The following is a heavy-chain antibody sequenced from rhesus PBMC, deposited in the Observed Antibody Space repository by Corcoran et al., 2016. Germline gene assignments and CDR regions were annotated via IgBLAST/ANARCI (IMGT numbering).Heavy chain of an antibody. CDR3: ARDPWGAYYGYADY. D-gene: IGHD3-34*01. Sequence: QLQLQESGPGLVKPSETLSLTCAVSGGSISSNYWSWIRQPPGKGLEWIGPISGSGGSTAYNPTLKSRVTISTDTSKNQFSLELSSVTAADTAVYYCARDPWGAYYGYADYWGQGVLVTVSS. J-gene: IGHJ4*01. CDR1: GGSISSNY. CDR2: ISGSGGST. V-gene: IGHV4-173*01.